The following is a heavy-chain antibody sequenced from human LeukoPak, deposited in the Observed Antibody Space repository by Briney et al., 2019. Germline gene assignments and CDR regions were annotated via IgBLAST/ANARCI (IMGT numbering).Heavy chain of an antibody. CDR3: ARVLEIANYYYYMDV. CDR2: MYSGGTT. V-gene: IGHV4-59*01. J-gene: IGHJ6*03. D-gene: IGHD1-1*01. Sequence: SGTLSLTCTVSDGSINGYYWSWIRQPPGKGLDWIGYMYSGGTTNYSPSLKSRVTISEDTSKNQFSLKLTSVTAADTAVYYCARVLEIANYYYYMDVWGKGTTVTVSS. CDR1: DGSINGYY.